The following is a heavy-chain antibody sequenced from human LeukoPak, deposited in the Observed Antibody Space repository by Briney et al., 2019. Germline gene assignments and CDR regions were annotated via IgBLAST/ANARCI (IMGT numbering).Heavy chain of an antibody. CDR2: IYYSGST. CDR3: ARDLQFGEIDY. Sequence: SETLSLTCTVSGGSISSYYWSWIRQPPGKGLEWIGYIYYSGSTHYNPSLKSRVTISVDTSKNQFSLKLSSVTAADTAVYYCARDLQFGEIDYWGQGTLVTVSS. CDR1: GGSISSYY. J-gene: IGHJ4*02. D-gene: IGHD3-10*01. V-gene: IGHV4-59*01.